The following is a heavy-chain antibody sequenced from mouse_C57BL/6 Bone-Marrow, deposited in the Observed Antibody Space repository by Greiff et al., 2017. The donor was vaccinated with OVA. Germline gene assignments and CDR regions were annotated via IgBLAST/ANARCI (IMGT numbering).Heavy chain of an antibody. V-gene: IGHV14-3*01. Sequence: VQLKQSVAELVRPGASVKLSCTASGFNIKNTYMHWVKQRPEQGLEWIGRIDPANGNTKYAPKFQGKATITADTPSNTAYLQLSSLTSEDTAIYYCARDYGSSFYAMDYWGQGTSATVSS. D-gene: IGHD1-1*01. CDR1: GFNIKNTY. J-gene: IGHJ4*01. CDR2: IDPANGNT. CDR3: ARDYGSSFYAMDY.